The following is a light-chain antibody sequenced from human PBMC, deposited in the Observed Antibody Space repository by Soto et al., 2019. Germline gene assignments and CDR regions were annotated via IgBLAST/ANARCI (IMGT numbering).Light chain of an antibody. CDR3: AAWDYSLNGVV. CDR1: SSNIGSNT. V-gene: IGLV1-44*01. J-gene: IGLJ2*01. Sequence: QPVLTQPPSASGTPGQRVTISCSGSSSNIGSNTVNWYQQLPGTAPKLLIYSTNQRPSGVPDRFSGSKSGTSASLAISGLQSEDEADYYCAAWDYSLNGVVFGGGTKVTVL. CDR2: STN.